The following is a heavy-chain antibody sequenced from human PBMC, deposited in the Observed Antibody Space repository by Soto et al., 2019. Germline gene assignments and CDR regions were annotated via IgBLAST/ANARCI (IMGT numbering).Heavy chain of an antibody. Sequence: SVKVCCKASGGTFNSYAMRWVRQAPGQGLEWMGGIIPIFGTANYAQKFQGRVTITADESTSTAYMELSSLRSEDTAVYYCARDQVVLVPAATGYYYYGMDVWGQGTTVTVSS. V-gene: IGHV1-69*13. CDR3: ARDQVVLVPAATGYYYYGMDV. CDR1: GGTFNSYA. D-gene: IGHD2-2*01. J-gene: IGHJ6*02. CDR2: IIPIFGTA.